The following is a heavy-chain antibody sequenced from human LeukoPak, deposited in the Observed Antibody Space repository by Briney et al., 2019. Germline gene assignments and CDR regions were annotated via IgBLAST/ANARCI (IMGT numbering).Heavy chain of an antibody. V-gene: IGHV3-23*01. CDR2: ISGSGGST. CDR1: GFTFSSYA. Sequence: GGSLRLSCAASGFTFSSYAMSWVRQAPGKGLEWVSAISGSGGSTYYADSVKGRFTISRDNSKNTLYLQMNSLRAEGTAVYYCAKRDDSSGSSFDYWGQGTLVTVSS. J-gene: IGHJ4*02. D-gene: IGHD3-22*01. CDR3: AKRDDSSGSSFDY.